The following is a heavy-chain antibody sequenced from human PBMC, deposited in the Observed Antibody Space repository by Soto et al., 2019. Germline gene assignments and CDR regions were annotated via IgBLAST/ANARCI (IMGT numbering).Heavy chain of an antibody. CDR2: IDNYGSEI. CDR1: GFALSSYW. D-gene: IGHD5-12*01. Sequence: EVQLVESGGGLVQPGGSLRLSCAASGFALSSYWMTWVRQAPGKGLEWVASIDNYGSEIHYVGSVKGRFTISRDNAKNSVYLQMNSLSAEDSAMYYCATYSGYALPMDVWGIGTTVTVSS. V-gene: IGHV3-7*01. J-gene: IGHJ6*03. CDR3: ATYSGYALPMDV.